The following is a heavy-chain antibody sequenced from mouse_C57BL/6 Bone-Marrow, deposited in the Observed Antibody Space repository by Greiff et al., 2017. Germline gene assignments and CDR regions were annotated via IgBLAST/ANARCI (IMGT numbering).Heavy chain of an antibody. CDR1: GFSLTSYG. CDR2: IWSGGST. V-gene: IGHV2-2*01. CDR3: ARNGITTGLGY. J-gene: IGHJ2*01. D-gene: IGHD1-1*01. Sequence: VQVEESGPGLVQPSQSLSITCPASGFSLTSYGVHWVRQSPGKGLEWLGGIWSGGSTDYNAAFISRLSISKDNSKSQVFFKMNSLQADDTAIYYCARNGITTGLGYWGQGTTLTVSS.